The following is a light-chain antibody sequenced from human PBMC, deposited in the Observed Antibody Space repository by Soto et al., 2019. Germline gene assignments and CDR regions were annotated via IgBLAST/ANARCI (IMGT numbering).Light chain of an antibody. V-gene: IGKV3-20*01. CDR3: QQYSTSPRT. Sequence: EIVLTQSPGTLSLSPGERATLTCRASQSLSSNYLAWYQQKPGQAPRLLIYGASSRATGVPDRFSGNGSETDFTLTISRLEPEDFAVYYCQQYSTSPRTFGQGTKVEIK. CDR1: QSLSSNY. J-gene: IGKJ1*01. CDR2: GAS.